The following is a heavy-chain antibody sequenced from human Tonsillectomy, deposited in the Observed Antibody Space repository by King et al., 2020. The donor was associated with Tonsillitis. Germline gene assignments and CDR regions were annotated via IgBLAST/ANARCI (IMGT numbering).Heavy chain of an antibody. J-gene: IGHJ4*02. CDR2: INPSGGST. CDR3: ARDLGVYGCGGGPCPYPFDY. Sequence: QLVQSGAEVKKPGASVMVSCKASGYTFISYYMNWVRQAPGQGLEWMGIINPSGGSTNYAQKFQGRVTMTMDTSTSTAYMQLSSLRSEDKAGYYCARDLGVYGCGGGPCPYPFDYWGQGTLVTVSS. D-gene: IGHD2-21*01. V-gene: IGHV1-46*01. CDR1: GYTFISYY.